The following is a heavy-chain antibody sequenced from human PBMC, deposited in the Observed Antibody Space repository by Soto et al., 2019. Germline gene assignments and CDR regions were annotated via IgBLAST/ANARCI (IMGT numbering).Heavy chain of an antibody. CDR1: GFSVSNTY. V-gene: IGHV3-53*01. D-gene: IGHD6-25*01. CDR3: ARDRSDSSRADSFDI. CDR2: IYRGIAT. J-gene: IGHJ3*02. Sequence: LRLSCAVSGFSVSNTYMSWVRQAPGKGLEWVSVIYRGIATHYADSVKGRFTISRDNSKNTVYLQMNSLRAEDTAVYYCARDRSDSSRADSFDIWGQGTMVTVSS.